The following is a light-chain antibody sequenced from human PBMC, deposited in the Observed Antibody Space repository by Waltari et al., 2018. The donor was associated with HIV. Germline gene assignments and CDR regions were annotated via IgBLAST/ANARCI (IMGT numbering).Light chain of an antibody. CDR1: QSVSSTY. Sequence: EIVLTQSPGTLYLSPGERATLSCRASQSVSSTYLAWYQQRPGQAPRLLIYGASRRATGVPDRFSGSGSGTDVALAISRLEPEDFAVYYCQQYGSSPYTFGQGTKLQIK. V-gene: IGKV3-20*01. J-gene: IGKJ2*01. CDR2: GAS. CDR3: QQYGSSPYT.